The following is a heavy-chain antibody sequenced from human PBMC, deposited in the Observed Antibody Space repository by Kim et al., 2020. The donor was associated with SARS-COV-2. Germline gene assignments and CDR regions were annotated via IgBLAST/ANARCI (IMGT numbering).Heavy chain of an antibody. CDR1: GFTFDDYA. Sequence: GGSLRLSCAASGFTFDDYAMHWVRQAPGKGLDWVSLISGDGGSTYYADSVKGRFTISRDNSKNSLYLQMNSLRTEDTALYYCAGHYDSSKPLDYWCQGTLVTVSS. CDR3: AGHYDSSKPLDY. CDR2: ISGDGGST. J-gene: IGHJ4*02. V-gene: IGHV3-43*02. D-gene: IGHD3-22*01.